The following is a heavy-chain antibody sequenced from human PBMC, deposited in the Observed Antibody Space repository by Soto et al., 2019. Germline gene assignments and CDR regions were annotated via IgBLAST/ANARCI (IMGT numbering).Heavy chain of an antibody. CDR1: GVTFSSYA. V-gene: IGHV3-23*01. Sequence: PGGSLRLSCAASGVTFSSYAMSWVRQAPGKGLEWVSAISGSGGSTYYADSVKGRFTISRDNSKNTLYLQMNSLRAEDTAVYYCGSGPRKYKPRYYMDVWGKGTTVTVSS. J-gene: IGHJ6*03. CDR2: ISGSGGST. CDR3: GSGPRKYKPRYYMDV. D-gene: IGHD1-1*01.